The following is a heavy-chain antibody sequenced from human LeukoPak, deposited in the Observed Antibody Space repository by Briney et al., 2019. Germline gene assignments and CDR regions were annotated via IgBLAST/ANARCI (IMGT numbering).Heavy chain of an antibody. CDR1: GGSFSGYY. CDR3: ARSRRRYCSSTSCEYNWFDP. Sequence: SETLSLTCAVYGGSFSGYYWSWIRQPPGKGLEWIGEINHSGSTNYNPSLKSRVTISVDTSKNQFSLKLGSVTAADTAVYYCARSRRRYCSSTSCEYNWFDPWGQGTLVTVSS. CDR2: INHSGST. J-gene: IGHJ5*02. V-gene: IGHV4-34*01. D-gene: IGHD2-2*01.